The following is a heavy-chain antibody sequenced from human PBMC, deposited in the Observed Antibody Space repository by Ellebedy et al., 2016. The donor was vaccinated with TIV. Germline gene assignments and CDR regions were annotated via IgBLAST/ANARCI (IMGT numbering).Heavy chain of an antibody. CDR3: ARMSYGDFGGDLGY. V-gene: IGHV2-70*01. CDR2: IRWDDDK. J-gene: IGHJ4*02. Sequence: SGPTLVXPSQTLTLTCTFSGFSLSTRGMCVTWIRQPPGKSLEWLALIRWDDDKYYNTSLKARLTISKDTSNNQVVLSMTNLDPVDTATYYCARMSYGDFGGDLGYWGQGTLVTVSS. D-gene: IGHD4-17*01. CDR1: GFSLSTRGMC.